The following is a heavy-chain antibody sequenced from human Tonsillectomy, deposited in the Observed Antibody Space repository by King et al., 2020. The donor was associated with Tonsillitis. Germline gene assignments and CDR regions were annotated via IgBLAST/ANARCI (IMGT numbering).Heavy chain of an antibody. CDR3: ARLRQQLARLYFDY. V-gene: IGHV4-39*07. D-gene: IGHD6-13*01. J-gene: IGHJ4*02. CDR2: IYYSGST. Sequence: VQLQESGPGLVKPSETLSLTCTVSGGSISTTSYYWGWIRQPPGKGLEWIGNIYYSGSTYYNPSLKSRVTISVDTSKNQFSLTLSSVTAADTAVYYCARLRQQLARLYFDYWGQGTLVTVSS. CDR1: GGSISTTSYY.